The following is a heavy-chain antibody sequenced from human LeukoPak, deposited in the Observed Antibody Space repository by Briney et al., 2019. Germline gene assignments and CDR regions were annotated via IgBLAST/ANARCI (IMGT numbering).Heavy chain of an antibody. D-gene: IGHD6-19*01. J-gene: IGHJ4*02. CDR2: IYYSGST. V-gene: IGHV4-61*01. CDR3: ARGAVGSGWYFDY. CDR1: GGSASSGSYY. Sequence: SETLSLTCTVSGGSASSGSYYWSWIRQPPGKGLEWIGYIYYSGSTNYNPSLKSRVTISVDTSKNQFSLKLSSVTAADTAVYYCARGAVGSGWYFDYWGQGTLVTVSS.